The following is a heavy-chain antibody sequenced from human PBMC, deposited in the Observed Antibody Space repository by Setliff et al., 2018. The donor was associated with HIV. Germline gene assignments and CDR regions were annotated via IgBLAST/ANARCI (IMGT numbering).Heavy chain of an antibody. CDR1: GFTFSIYS. J-gene: IGHJ1*01. D-gene: IGHD6-19*01. V-gene: IGHV3-7*01. CDR2: ISPDTSER. CDR3: AKDGSGWSQH. Sequence: PGGSLRLSCAASGFTFSIYSMSWVRLAPGKGLEWVANISPDTSERYSVDSVRGRFTVSRDNAKSSLYLQMSGLRTEDMAVYYCAKDGSGWSQHWGQGTRVTVSS.